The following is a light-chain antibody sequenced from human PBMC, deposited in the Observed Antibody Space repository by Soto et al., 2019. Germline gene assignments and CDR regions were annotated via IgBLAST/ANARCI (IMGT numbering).Light chain of an antibody. J-gene: IGKJ4*01. CDR3: QQYYNWLT. CDR2: DAS. V-gene: IGKV1-5*01. Sequence: DIQMTQSPSTLSASVGDRVTITCRASQSISSWLAWYQQKPGKAPKLLIYDASSLESGVPSRFSGSGSGTEFTLTISSLQSEDFAVYYCQQYYNWLTFGGGTKVDNK. CDR1: QSISSW.